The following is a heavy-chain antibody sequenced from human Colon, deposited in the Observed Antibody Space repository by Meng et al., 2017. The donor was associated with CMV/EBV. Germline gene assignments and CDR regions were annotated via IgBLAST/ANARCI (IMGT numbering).Heavy chain of an antibody. J-gene: IGHJ6*02. Sequence: ASVKVSCKTSGCTFFTKEINWVRQAPGQGLEWMGWINPNRGGTNYAQKFQGRVTMTRDTSISTAYMELSRLRSDDTAVYYCARTSYCGGDCYSDYYGMDVWGQGTTVTVSS. CDR1: GCTFFTKE. CDR3: ARTSYCGGDCYSDYYGMDV. CDR2: INPNRGGT. V-gene: IGHV1-2*02. D-gene: IGHD2-21*01.